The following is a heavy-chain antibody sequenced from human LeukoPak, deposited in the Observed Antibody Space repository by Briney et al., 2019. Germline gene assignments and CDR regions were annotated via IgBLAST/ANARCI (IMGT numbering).Heavy chain of an antibody. CDR2: IYYGGST. J-gene: IGHJ4*02. D-gene: IGHD2-8*02. V-gene: IGHV4-39*01. CDR1: GASISSSSYY. CDR3: ARLRVRVVPRGDYFDY. Sequence: SETLSLTCTVSGASISSSSYYWGWIRQPPGKGLEWIGSIYYGGSTYYNPSLKSRVTISVDTSKNQFSLKLSSVTAADTAVYYCARLRVRVVPRGDYFDYWGQGTLVTVSS.